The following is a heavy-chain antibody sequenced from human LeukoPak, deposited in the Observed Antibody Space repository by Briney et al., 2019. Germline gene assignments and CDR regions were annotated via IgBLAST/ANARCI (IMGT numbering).Heavy chain of an antibody. CDR3: ARDYGGSSPFDY. V-gene: IGHV3-48*03. D-gene: IGHD4-23*01. J-gene: IGHJ4*02. CDR1: GFTFSSYE. Sequence: GGSLRLSCAASGFTFSSYEMHWVRQAPGKGLEWVSYISSSDSIIYYADSVKGRFTVSRDNAKNSLYLQMNSLRAEDTAVYYCARDYGGSSPFDYWGQGALVTVSS. CDR2: ISSSDSII.